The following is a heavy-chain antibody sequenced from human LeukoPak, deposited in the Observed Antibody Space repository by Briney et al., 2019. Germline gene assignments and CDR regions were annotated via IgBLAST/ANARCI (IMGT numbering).Heavy chain of an antibody. J-gene: IGHJ4*02. CDR1: GFTFSSYS. CDR3: ARGWGVVVAGTGEVGY. D-gene: IGHD2-15*01. V-gene: IGHV3-21*01. CDR2: ISSSSSYR. Sequence: PGGSLRLSCAASGFTFSSYSMNWVRQAPGKGLEWVSSISSSSSYRYYADSVKGRFTISRDNAKNSLYLQMNSLRAEDTAVYYCARGWGVVVAGTGEVGYWGQGTLVTVSS.